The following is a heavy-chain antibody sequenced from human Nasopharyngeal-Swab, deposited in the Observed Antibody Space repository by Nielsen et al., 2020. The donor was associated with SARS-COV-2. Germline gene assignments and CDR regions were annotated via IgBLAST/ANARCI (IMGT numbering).Heavy chain of an antibody. CDR2: INPSGGST. CDR1: GYTFTSYY. Sequence: ASVKVSCKASGYTFTSYYMHWVRQAPGQGLEWMGIINPSGGSTSYAQKFQGRVTMTRDTSTSTVYMELSSLRSEDTAVYYCARDSGSNYDYAWGSYRYTSGYFDYWGQGTLVTVSS. V-gene: IGHV1-46*01. J-gene: IGHJ4*02. D-gene: IGHD3-16*02. CDR3: ARDSGSNYDYAWGSYRYTSGYFDY.